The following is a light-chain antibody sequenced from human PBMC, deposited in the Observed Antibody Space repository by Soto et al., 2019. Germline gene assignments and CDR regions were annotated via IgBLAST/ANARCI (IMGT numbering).Light chain of an antibody. CDR3: SSYTRSSLRVI. Sequence: QSALTQPRSVSGSPGQSVTISCTGASGDVGGYNFVSWYQQHPGKAPTLMIFDVSQRPSGVPDRFSGSKSGNTASLTISGLQAEDEADYYCSSYTRSSLRVIFGGGTKLTVL. J-gene: IGLJ2*01. CDR1: SGDVGGYNF. CDR2: DVS. V-gene: IGLV2-11*01.